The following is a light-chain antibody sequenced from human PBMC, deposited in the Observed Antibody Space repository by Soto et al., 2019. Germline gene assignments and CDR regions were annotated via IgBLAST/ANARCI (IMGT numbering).Light chain of an antibody. CDR2: KAS. J-gene: IGKJ4*01. CDR3: QQYDSYPLT. V-gene: IGKV1-5*03. Sequence: DIQMTQSPSTLSASVGDRVTITCRASQSIGSWLAWHQQEPGKAPKLLIYKASSLESGVPSRFSGSGSGTEFALSISSLQPDDAATYYFQQYDSYPLTFGGGTKVEIK. CDR1: QSIGSW.